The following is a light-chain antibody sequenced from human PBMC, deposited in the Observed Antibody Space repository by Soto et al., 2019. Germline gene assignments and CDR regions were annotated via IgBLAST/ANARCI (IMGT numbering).Light chain of an antibody. Sequence: QSVLTQPPSVSGAPGQTVTISCTGTSSNIGAGYDVSWYQQLPGKAPKLLIYGNSNRPSGVPDRFSGSKSGTSASLAITGLQAEDEADYYCQSYDSSRSGYVFGTGTKLTVL. CDR2: GNS. CDR3: QSYDSSRSGYV. J-gene: IGLJ1*01. CDR1: SSNIGAGYD. V-gene: IGLV1-40*01.